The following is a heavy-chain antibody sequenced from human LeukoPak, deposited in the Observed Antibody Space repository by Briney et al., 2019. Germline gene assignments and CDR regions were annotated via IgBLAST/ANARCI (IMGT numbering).Heavy chain of an antibody. CDR3: ARKFGYNGPLYYYYYGMDV. D-gene: IGHD5-12*01. V-gene: IGHV3-74*01. J-gene: IGHJ6*02. CDR1: GFTFSSYW. CDR2: INSDGSST. Sequence: PGGSLRLSCAASGFTFSSYWMHWVRQAPGKGLVWVSRINSDGSSTSYADSVKGRFTISRDNAKNTLYLQMNSLSAEDTAVYYCARKFGYNGPLYYYYYGMDVWGQGTTVTVSS.